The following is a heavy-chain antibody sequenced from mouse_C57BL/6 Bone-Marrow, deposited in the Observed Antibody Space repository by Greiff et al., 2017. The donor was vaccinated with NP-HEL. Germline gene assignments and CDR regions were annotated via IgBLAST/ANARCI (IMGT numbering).Heavy chain of an antibody. CDR3: ARQKLGQYFDV. CDR2: IYPGDGDT. V-gene: IGHV1-82*01. Sequence: VKLMESGPELVKPGASVKISCKASGYAFSSSWMNWVKQRPGKGLEWIGRIYPGDGDTNYNGKFKGKATLTADKSSSTAYMQLSSLTSEDSAVYVCARQKLGQYFDVWGTGTTVTVSS. J-gene: IGHJ1*03. CDR1: GYAFSSSW. D-gene: IGHD4-1*01.